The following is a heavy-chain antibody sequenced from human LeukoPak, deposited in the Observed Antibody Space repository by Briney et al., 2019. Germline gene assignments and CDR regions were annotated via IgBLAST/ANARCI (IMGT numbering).Heavy chain of an antibody. CDR3: ARRQSNLGYSYGSWFDP. Sequence: GESLKISCKGAGYTFTNYWIAWVRQMPGKGLECMGIIFPGDSDTRYSPSFQGQVTISADKSISTAYLQWSSLKASDTAMYYCARRQSNLGYSYGSWFDPWGQGTLVTVSS. CDR1: GYTFTNYW. V-gene: IGHV5-51*01. J-gene: IGHJ5*02. CDR2: IFPGDSDT. D-gene: IGHD5-18*01.